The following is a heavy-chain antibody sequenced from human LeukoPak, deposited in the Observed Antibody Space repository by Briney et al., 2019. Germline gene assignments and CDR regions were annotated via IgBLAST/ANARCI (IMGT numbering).Heavy chain of an antibody. CDR2: ITSSSSYI. CDR3: ARDLGYSSGPNY. D-gene: IGHD6-19*01. Sequence: GGSLRLSCAASGFTFSSYSMNWVRQAPGKGLEWVSSITSSSSYIYHADSVKGRFTISRDNARNSLSLQMNSLRAEDTAVYYCARDLGYSSGPNYWGQGTRVTVSS. J-gene: IGHJ4*02. CDR1: GFTFSSYS. V-gene: IGHV3-21*01.